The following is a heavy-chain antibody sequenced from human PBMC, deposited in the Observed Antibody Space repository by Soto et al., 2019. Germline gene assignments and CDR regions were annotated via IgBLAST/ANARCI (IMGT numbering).Heavy chain of an antibody. J-gene: IGHJ4*02. D-gene: IGHD2-8*02. CDR1: GGSISSGGYY. CDR2: IYYSGST. V-gene: IGHV4-31*03. CDR3: ATYRSGTYKTTTFDY. Sequence: QVQLQESGPGLVKPSQTLSLTCTVSGGSISSGGYYWSWIRQHPGQGLECIGYIYYSGSTYYNPCPKRRVTISVDTYKNQFSLKLSSVTAADTAVYYWATYRSGTYKTTTFDYWGQRTLVTVSS.